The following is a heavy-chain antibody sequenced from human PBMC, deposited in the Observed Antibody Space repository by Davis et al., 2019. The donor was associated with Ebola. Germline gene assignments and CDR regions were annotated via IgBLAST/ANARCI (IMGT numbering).Heavy chain of an antibody. CDR1: GGSISSSSYY. V-gene: IGHV4-39*01. J-gene: IGHJ3*02. D-gene: IGHD3-9*01. CDR2: IYYSGST. CDR3: ARHPNVLRYFDWLGAFDI. Sequence: SETLSLTCTVSGGSISSSSYYWGWIRQPPGKGLEWIGSIYYSGSTYYNPSLKSRVTISVDTSKNQFSLKLSSVTATDTAVYYCARHPNVLRYFDWLGAFDIWGQGTMVTVSS.